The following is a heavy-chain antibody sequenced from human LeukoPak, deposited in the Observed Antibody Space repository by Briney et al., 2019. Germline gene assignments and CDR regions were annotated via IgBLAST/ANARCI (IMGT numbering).Heavy chain of an antibody. CDR2: IYSSGST. CDR3: TRTQDVTAIDY. J-gene: IGHJ4*02. V-gene: IGHV4-59*01. CDR1: GGSISSYC. Sequence: KPSETLSLTFTVSGGSISSYCWSWIRQPPGKGLEWIGYIYSSGSTNYNPSLKSRVTMSVDTSKNQFSLKLSSVTAADTAVYYCTRTQDVTAIDYWGQGILVTVSS. D-gene: IGHD2-21*02.